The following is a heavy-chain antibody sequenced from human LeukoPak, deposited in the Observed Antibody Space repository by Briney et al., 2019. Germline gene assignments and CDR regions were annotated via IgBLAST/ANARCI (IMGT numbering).Heavy chain of an antibody. J-gene: IGHJ5*02. CDR3: ARVEYSSSYSSKNNWFDP. V-gene: IGHV4-34*01. D-gene: IGHD6-6*01. Sequence: SETLSLTCAVYGWSFSGYYWSWIRQPPGKGLEWIWGINHSGSTNYNPSLKSRVTISVDTSKNQFSLKLSSVTAADTAVYYCARVEYSSSYSSKNNWFDPWGQGTLVTVSS. CDR2: INHSGST. CDR1: GWSFSGYY.